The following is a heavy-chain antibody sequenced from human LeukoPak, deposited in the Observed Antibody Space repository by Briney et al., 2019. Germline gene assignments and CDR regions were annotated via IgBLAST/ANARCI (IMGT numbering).Heavy chain of an antibody. Sequence: SETLSLTCTVSGGSISSYYWSWIRQPPGKGLEWIGYIYYSGSTNYNPSLKSRVTISVDRSKNQFSLKLSSVTAADTAVYYCARSEPGSYARGWFDPWGQGTLVTVSS. CDR1: GGSISSYY. V-gene: IGHV4-59*12. CDR3: ARSEPGSYARGWFDP. J-gene: IGHJ5*02. CDR2: IYYSGST. D-gene: IGHD1-26*01.